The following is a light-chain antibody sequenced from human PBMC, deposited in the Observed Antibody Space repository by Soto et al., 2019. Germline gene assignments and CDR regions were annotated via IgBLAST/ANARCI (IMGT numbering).Light chain of an antibody. CDR1: QSIRSN. J-gene: IGKJ2*01. Sequence: EIVMTQSPATLSVSPGERATLSCRASQSIRSNLAWYQQKPGQAPRLLIYTASNRATGIPARFSGSGSGTEFTLTISSLQSEDFAVYYCQQYNNWPPYTFGQGTKLEIK. V-gene: IGKV3-15*01. CDR3: QQYNNWPPYT. CDR2: TAS.